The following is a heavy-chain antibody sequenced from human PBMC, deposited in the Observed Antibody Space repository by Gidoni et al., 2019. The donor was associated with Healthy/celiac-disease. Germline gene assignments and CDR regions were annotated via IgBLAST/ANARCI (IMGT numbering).Heavy chain of an antibody. CDR2: IYYSASN. D-gene: IGHD3-22*01. CDR1: GGSISSYY. V-gene: IGHV4-59*01. Sequence: QVQLQESGPGLVKPSETLSLPCTVSGGSISSYYWSWIRQPPGKGLEWIGYIYYSASNNHNPSLKSRVTISVDTSKNQSSLKLSSVTAADTAVYYCAGAGDSSGYSPSWVPNWFDPWGQGTLVTVSS. J-gene: IGHJ5*02. CDR3: AGAGDSSGYSPSWVPNWFDP.